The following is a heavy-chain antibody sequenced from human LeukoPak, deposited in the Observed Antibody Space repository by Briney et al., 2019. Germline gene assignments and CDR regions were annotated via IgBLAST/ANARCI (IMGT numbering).Heavy chain of an antibody. V-gene: IGHV3-30*19. J-gene: IGHJ6*03. CDR2: IWYDGSNK. Sequence: GGSLRLSCAASGFTFSSYGMHWVRQAPGKGLEWVAVIWYDGSNKYYADSVKGRFTISRDNSKNTLYLQMNSLRAEDTAVYYCARDGEQLSYYYYYMDVWGKGTTVTVSS. CDR3: ARDGEQLSYYYYYMDV. D-gene: IGHD6-13*01. CDR1: GFTFSSYG.